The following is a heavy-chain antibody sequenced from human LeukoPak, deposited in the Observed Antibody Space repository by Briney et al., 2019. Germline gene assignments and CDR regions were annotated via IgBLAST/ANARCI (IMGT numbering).Heavy chain of an antibody. V-gene: IGHV3-74*01. D-gene: IGHD1-26*01. CDR3: VRQQTPHGNFDY. J-gene: IGHJ4*02. Sequence: GGSLRLSCAASGFTVSSHWMHWVRQAPGKGLVWVSRIYGDTYYADSVKGRFTISRENAKNSLSLQMNSLRAEDTAVYYCVRQQTPHGNFDYWGQGTLVTVSS. CDR2: IYGDT. CDR1: GFTVSSHW.